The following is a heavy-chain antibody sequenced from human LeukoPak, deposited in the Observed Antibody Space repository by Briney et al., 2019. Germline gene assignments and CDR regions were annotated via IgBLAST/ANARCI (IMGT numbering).Heavy chain of an antibody. D-gene: IGHD1-1*01. CDR2: ISYDGSNK. J-gene: IGHJ5*02. CDR1: GLTLSSYA. Sequence: GRSLRLSCAVSGLTLSSYAMHWVRQAPGKGLEWVAVISYDGSNKYYADSVKGRFTISRDNSENTLDLRMNGLRAEDTAVYYCARDPGTTGRRGNWFDPWGQGTLVTVSS. CDR3: ARDPGTTGRRGNWFDP. V-gene: IGHV3-30-3*01.